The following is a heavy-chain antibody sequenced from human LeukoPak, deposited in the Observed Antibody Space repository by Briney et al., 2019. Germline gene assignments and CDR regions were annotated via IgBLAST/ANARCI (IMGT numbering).Heavy chain of an antibody. V-gene: IGHV4-59*08. CDR2: IYYSGST. CDR1: GGSISSYY. D-gene: IGHD1-26*01. CDR3: ARGVQSGSVRNNAFDI. Sequence: SETLSLTCTVSGGSISSYYWSWIRQPPGKGLEWIGYIYYSGSTNYNPSLKSRVTISVDTSKNQFSLKLSSVTAADTAVYYCARGVQSGSVRNNAFDIWGQGTMVTVSS. J-gene: IGHJ3*02.